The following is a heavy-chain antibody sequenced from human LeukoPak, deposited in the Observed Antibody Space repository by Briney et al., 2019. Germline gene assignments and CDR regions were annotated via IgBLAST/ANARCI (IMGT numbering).Heavy chain of an antibody. CDR3: AKYAPPTTVVTRFFDY. Sequence: GGSLRPSCVASGFTFSSYAMTWVRQAPGKGLEWVSVIGRNGGDIQYADSVKGRFTISRDNSKNTLYLQMNSLRAEDTAVYYCAKYAPPTTVVTRFFDYWGQGTLVTVSS. CDR2: IGRNGGDI. CDR1: GFTFSSYA. J-gene: IGHJ4*02. V-gene: IGHV3-23*01. D-gene: IGHD4-23*01.